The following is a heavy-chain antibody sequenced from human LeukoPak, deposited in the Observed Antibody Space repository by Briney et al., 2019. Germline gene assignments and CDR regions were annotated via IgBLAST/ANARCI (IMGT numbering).Heavy chain of an antibody. J-gene: IGHJ4*02. CDR3: ARDGHDAIYFDY. CDR2: IWYDGSNK. CDR1: GFTFSSHG. V-gene: IGHV3-33*01. D-gene: IGHD1-1*01. Sequence: GGSLRLSCVASGFTFSSHGMHWVRQAPGKGLEGVANIWYDGSNKYNADSVKGRFTISRDNSKNTLYLQMNSLRAEDTAVYYCARDGHDAIYFDYWGQGTLVTVSS.